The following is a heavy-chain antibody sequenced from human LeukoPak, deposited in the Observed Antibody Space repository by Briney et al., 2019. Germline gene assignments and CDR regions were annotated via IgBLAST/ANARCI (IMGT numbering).Heavy chain of an antibody. D-gene: IGHD1-26*01. Sequence: ASVKVSCKASGYTFTSYYMHWVRQAPGQGLEWMGIINPNSGGTNYAQKFQGRVTMTRDTSISTAYMELSRLRSDDTAVYYCARDSDYYSGSALRADAFDIWGQGTMVTVSS. CDR2: INPNSGGT. CDR3: ARDSDYYSGSALRADAFDI. J-gene: IGHJ3*02. V-gene: IGHV1-2*02. CDR1: GYTFTSYY.